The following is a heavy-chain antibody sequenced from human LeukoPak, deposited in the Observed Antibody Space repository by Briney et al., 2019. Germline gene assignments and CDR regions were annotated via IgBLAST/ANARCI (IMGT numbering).Heavy chain of an antibody. D-gene: IGHD3-10*01. V-gene: IGHV3-11*04. CDR3: ARVLGSGYYYYYYMDV. Sequence: GGSLRLSCAASGFTFSDYYMSWIRQAPGKGLEGVSYISSSGSTIYYADSVKGRFTISRDNAKNSLYLQMNSLRAEDTAVYYCARVLGSGYYYYYYMDVWGKGTTVTVSS. CDR1: GFTFSDYY. J-gene: IGHJ6*03. CDR2: ISSSGSTI.